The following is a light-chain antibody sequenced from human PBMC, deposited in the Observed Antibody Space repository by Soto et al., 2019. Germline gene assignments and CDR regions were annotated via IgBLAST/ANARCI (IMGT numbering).Light chain of an antibody. CDR1: NIGSKS. J-gene: IGLJ3*02. Sequence: SYELTQPPSVSVAPGQTARITCGGTNIGSKSVHWYQQKPGQAPVLVVYDDSDRPSGIPERFSGSNSGNTATLTISRVEAGDEADYYCQVWDSSSDHSAVFGGGTKLTVL. CDR3: QVWDSSSDHSAV. V-gene: IGLV3-21*02. CDR2: DDS.